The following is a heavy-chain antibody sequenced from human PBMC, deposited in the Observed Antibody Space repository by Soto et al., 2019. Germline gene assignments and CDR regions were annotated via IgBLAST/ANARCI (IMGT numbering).Heavy chain of an antibody. CDR2: IWYDGSNK. V-gene: IGHV3-33*01. Sequence: QVQLVESGGGVVQPGRSLRLSCAASGFTFSSYGMHWVRQAPGKGLEWVAVIWYDGSNKYYADSVKGRFTISRDNSKNTLYLQMNSLRAEDTAVYYCARAPPYPRVLAYGMNVWGQGTTVTVSS. CDR3: ARAPPYPRVLAYGMNV. J-gene: IGHJ6*02. CDR1: GFTFSSYG. D-gene: IGHD6-13*01.